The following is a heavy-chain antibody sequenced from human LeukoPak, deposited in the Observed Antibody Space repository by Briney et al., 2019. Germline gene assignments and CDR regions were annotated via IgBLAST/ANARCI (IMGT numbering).Heavy chain of an antibody. CDR1: GGSSSGYY. D-gene: IGHD3-9*01. J-gene: IGHJ4*02. CDR3: ARNRKVLRYFDWLLYRYDY. V-gene: IGHV4-34*01. Sequence: SETLSLTCAVYGGSSSGYYWSWIRQPPGKGLEWIGEINHSGSTNYNPSLKSRVTISVDTSKNQFSLKLSSVTAADTAVYYCARNRKVLRYFDWLLYRYDYWGQGTLVTVSS. CDR2: INHSGST.